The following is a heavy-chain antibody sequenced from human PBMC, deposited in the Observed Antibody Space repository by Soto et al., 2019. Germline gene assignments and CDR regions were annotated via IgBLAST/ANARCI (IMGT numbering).Heavy chain of an antibody. CDR3: ARDYGEAYGSGSIFDY. D-gene: IGHD3-10*01. J-gene: IGHJ4*02. V-gene: IGHV4-31*03. CDR1: GGSISSGGYY. Sequence: TSETLSLTCTVSGGSISSGGYYWSWIRQHPGKGLEWIGYIYYSGSTYYNPSLKSRVTISVDTSKNQFSLKLSSVTAADTAVYYCARDYGEAYGSGSIFDYWGQGTLVTVSS. CDR2: IYYSGST.